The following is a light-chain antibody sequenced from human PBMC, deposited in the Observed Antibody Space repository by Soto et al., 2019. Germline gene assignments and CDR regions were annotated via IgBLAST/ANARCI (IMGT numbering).Light chain of an antibody. Sequence: EIVLTHSPGTLSLSPLERATLSCRASQIVTNSYLAWYQQKPGQSPRLLIYGASSRATGIPDRFSGSGSGTEFPLTIRRLEPEDFAVYYCKQYGTSPWTFGQGHTVDIK. J-gene: IGKJ1*01. V-gene: IGKV3-20*01. CDR3: KQYGTSPWT. CDR1: QIVTNSY. CDR2: GAS.